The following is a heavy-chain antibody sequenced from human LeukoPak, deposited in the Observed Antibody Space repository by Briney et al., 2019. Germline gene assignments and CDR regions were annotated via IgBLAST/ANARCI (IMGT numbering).Heavy chain of an antibody. Sequence: GGSLRLSCAASGFTFSSYWMSWVRQAPGKGLEWVANIKPDGSEKYYVDSVKGRFTISRDNAKNSLYLQMNSLRAEDTAVFYCARDGTANAFDIWGQGTVVTVSS. J-gene: IGHJ3*02. V-gene: IGHV3-7*01. CDR3: ARDGTANAFDI. D-gene: IGHD6-25*01. CDR1: GFTFSSYW. CDR2: IKPDGSEK.